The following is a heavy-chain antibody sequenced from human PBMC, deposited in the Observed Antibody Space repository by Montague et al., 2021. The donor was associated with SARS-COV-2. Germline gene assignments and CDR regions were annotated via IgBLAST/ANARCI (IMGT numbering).Heavy chain of an antibody. V-gene: IGHV4-39*07. Sequence: SETLSLTCTVSGGSISSSSYYWGWIRQPPGKGLEWIGSIYYSGSTYYNPSLKSRVTISVDTSQNQFSLKLSSVTAADTAVYYCARDSAPSITIFGVVIRKQNARYYYYGMDVWGQGTTVTVSS. CDR2: IYYSGST. D-gene: IGHD3-3*01. CDR1: GGSISSSSYY. J-gene: IGHJ6*02. CDR3: ARDSAPSITIFGVVIRKQNARYYYYGMDV.